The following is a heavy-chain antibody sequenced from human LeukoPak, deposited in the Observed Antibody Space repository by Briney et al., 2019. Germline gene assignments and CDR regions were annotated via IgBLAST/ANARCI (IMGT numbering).Heavy chain of an antibody. CDR1: GYTFTGYY. CDR2: INPNSGGT. J-gene: IGHJ4*02. V-gene: IGHV1-2*02. Sequence: ASVKVSCKASGYTFTGYYMHWVRQAPGQGLEWMGWINPNSGGTNYAQKFQGRATMTRDTSISTAYMELSRLRSDDTAVYYCARDNYPAYYYGSGNYVDYWGQGTLVTVSS. D-gene: IGHD3-10*01. CDR3: ARDNYPAYYYGSGNYVDY.